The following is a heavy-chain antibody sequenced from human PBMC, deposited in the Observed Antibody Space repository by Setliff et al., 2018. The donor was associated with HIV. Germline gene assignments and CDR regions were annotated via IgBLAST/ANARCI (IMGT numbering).Heavy chain of an antibody. J-gene: IGHJ4*02. D-gene: IGHD1-7*01. Sequence: ASVKVSCKASGYTFTSYPMHGVRQAPGQGLEWMGVINTSGGSAGYAEKFRGRVTMTRDTSTSTAYMELRSLKSDDTAVYYCARVWDWNYDLGYWGQGTLVTVSS. CDR3: ARVWDWNYDLGY. CDR1: GYTFTSYP. V-gene: IGHV1-46*01. CDR2: INTSGGSA.